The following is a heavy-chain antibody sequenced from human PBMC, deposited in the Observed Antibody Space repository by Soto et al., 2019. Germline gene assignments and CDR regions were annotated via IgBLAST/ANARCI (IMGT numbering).Heavy chain of an antibody. CDR2: ISNTGGST. Sequence: GGSLRLSCAASGFTFSNYPMHWVRQAPGKGLEYVSAISNTGGSTYYADSVKGRFTISRDNSNNTLYLHMGSLRADDMAVYYCARSRGFDCWGQGT. CDR3: ARSRGFDC. V-gene: IGHV3-64*02. J-gene: IGHJ4*02. CDR1: GFTFSNYP. D-gene: IGHD6-13*01.